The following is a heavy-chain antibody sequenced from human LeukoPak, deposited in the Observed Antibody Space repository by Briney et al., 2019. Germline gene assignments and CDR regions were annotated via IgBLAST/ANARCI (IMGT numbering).Heavy chain of an antibody. CDR1: GFTFSSYG. Sequence: GGSLRLSCAASGFTFSSYGMHWVRQAPGKGLEWVAVISYDGSNKHYADSVKGRFTISRDNSKNTLYLQMNSLRAEDTAVYYCARGLYKAEMATIMTYYFDYWGQGTLVIVSS. D-gene: IGHD5-24*01. CDR3: ARGLYKAEMATIMTYYFDY. CDR2: ISYDGSNK. J-gene: IGHJ4*02. V-gene: IGHV3-30*03.